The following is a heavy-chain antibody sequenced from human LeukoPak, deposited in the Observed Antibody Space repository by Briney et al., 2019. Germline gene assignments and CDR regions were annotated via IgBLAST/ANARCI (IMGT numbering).Heavy chain of an antibody. V-gene: IGHV4-39*01. CDR2: IYYSGNT. CDR3: ARPLKGGETRDY. J-gene: IGHJ4*02. Sequence: YPSETLSLTCTVSGGFISSSTYYWGWIRQPPGKGLEWIGSIYYSGNTYYNPSLKSRVTISVDTSKNQFSLKLSSVTAADTAVYYCARPLKGGETRDYWGQGTLVTVSS. CDR1: GGFISSSTYY. D-gene: IGHD3-16*01.